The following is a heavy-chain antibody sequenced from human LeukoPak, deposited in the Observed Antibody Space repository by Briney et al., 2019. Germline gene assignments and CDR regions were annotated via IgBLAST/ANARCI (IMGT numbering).Heavy chain of an antibody. V-gene: IGHV3-21*01. CDR2: ISSSSSYI. J-gene: IGHJ4*02. Sequence: GGSLRLSCAASGFTFSSYSMNWVRQAPGKGLEWVSSISSSSSYIYYADSVKGRFTISRDNAKNSLYLQMNSLRAEDTAVYYCARDGGYDSMRADYWGQGTLVTVSS. CDR3: ARDGGYDSMRADY. D-gene: IGHD5-12*01. CDR1: GFTFSSYS.